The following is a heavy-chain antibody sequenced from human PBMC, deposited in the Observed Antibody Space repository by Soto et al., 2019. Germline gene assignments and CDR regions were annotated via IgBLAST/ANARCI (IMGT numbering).Heavy chain of an antibody. CDR1: GFIVSGSA. Sequence: QVSLEESGGGVVQPGRSQRLSCVASGFIVSGSAMHWVRQAPGKGLGWVAVISFDGGDEHYADSVKGRFTISRDNSKNTLHLQMNSLRAEDTAVYYCAKDGAPSQWFMDVWGQGTTVTVSS. J-gene: IGHJ6*02. CDR2: ISFDGGDE. D-gene: IGHD3-22*01. CDR3: AKDGAPSQWFMDV. V-gene: IGHV3-30-3*01.